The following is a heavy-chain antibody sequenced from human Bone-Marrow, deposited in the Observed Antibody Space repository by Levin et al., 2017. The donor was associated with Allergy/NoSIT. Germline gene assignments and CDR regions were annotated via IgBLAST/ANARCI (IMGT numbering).Heavy chain of an antibody. D-gene: IGHD2-15*01. CDR2: INWDSRKI. V-gene: IGHV3-9*01. J-gene: IGHJ4*02. CDR1: GFNFEDYA. CDR3: VKDHGDIVEGAFDY. Sequence: SLKISCAASGFNFEDYAMHWVRQAPGKGLEWVSGINWDSRKIAYVDSVQGRFTISRDNARNALYLQMNSLRPEDTALYYCVKDHGDIVEGAFDYWGQGTLVTVSS.